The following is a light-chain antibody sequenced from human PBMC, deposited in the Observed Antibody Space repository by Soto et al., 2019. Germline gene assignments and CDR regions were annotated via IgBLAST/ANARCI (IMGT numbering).Light chain of an antibody. CDR2: DAS. Sequence: EIVLTQSPGTLSLSPGERATFFCRASQSVSSSYLAWYQQKPGQAPRLLIYDASNRATGIPARFSGSGSGTEFTLTISSLQSEDFAVYYCQQYNNWPPITFGQGTRLEIK. CDR1: QSVSSSY. J-gene: IGKJ5*01. CDR3: QQYNNWPPIT. V-gene: IGKV3D-15*01.